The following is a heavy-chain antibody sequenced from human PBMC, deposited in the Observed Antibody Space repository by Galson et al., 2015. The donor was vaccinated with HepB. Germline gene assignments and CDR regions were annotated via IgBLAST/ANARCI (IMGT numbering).Heavy chain of an antibody. CDR3: TRHWEIIPSNGMDV. V-gene: IGHV3-73*01. D-gene: IGHD1-26*01. J-gene: IGHJ6*02. CDR1: GLTFSGSA. CDR2: IRSRSNTYAT. Sequence: SLRLSCAAPGLTFSGSAIHWVRQASGKGLEWVGRIRSRSNTYATAYAASVQGRFTISRDNSETTAYLQMNTLKTEDTAVYYCTRHWEIIPSNGMDVWGQGTTVIVSS.